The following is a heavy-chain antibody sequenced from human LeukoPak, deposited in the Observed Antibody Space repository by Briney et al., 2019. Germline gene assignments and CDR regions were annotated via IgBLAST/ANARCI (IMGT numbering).Heavy chain of an antibody. J-gene: IGHJ4*02. D-gene: IGHD3-22*01. Sequence: SETLSLACTVSGGSISGASYYWSWVRQPAGKGLEWIGHIYTSGSTNHDPSLNSRVTISLDTSKNQFSLKLTSVTAADTAVYYCARDSSGYYPTNGIAHWGQGTLVTVSS. V-gene: IGHV4-61*09. CDR3: ARDSSGYYPTNGIAH. CDR2: IYTSGST. CDR1: GGSISGASYY.